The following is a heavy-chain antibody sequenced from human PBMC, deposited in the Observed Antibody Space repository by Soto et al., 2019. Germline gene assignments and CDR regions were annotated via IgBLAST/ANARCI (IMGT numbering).Heavy chain of an antibody. CDR2: ISSTTNYI. CDR3: ARESEDLTSNFVY. CDR1: GFTFTRYS. J-gene: IGHJ4*02. Sequence: EVQLVESGVGLVKPGGSLRLSCAAYGFTFTRYSMNWVREAPGKGLEWVSSISSTTNYIYYGDSMKGRFTISRDNAKNSLYLEMNSLRAEDTAVYYCARESEDLTSNFVYWGQGALVTVSS. V-gene: IGHV3-21*06.